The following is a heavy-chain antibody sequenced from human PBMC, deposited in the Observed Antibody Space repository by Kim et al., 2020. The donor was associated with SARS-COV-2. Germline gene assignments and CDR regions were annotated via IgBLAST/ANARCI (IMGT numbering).Heavy chain of an antibody. V-gene: IGHV3-21*01. J-gene: IGHJ4*02. CDR3: ARASTAMAAIDY. Sequence: YADSVKGRFTISRDNAKNSLYLQMNSLRAEDTAVYYCARASTAMAAIDYWGQGTLVTVSS. D-gene: IGHD5-18*01.